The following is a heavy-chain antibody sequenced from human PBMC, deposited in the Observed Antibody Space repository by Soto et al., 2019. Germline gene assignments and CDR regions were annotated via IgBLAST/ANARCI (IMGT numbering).Heavy chain of an antibody. V-gene: IGHV4-31*01. J-gene: IGHJ4*02. CDR3: ATADSSGYTFEH. D-gene: IGHD3-22*01. Sequence: QVQLQESGPGLVQPSQTLSLTCTVSGASISSGGYYWSWIRQHPGKGLEWIGYIYYSGTTYYNPSLNSPLTISLDTSRTQFSLELHSVSAADTAVYSCATADSSGYTFEHWGQGTLVTVSS. CDR2: IYYSGTT. CDR1: GASISSGGYY.